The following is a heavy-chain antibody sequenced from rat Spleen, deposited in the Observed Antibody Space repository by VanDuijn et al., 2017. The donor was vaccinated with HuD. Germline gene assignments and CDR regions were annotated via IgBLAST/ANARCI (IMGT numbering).Heavy chain of an antibody. J-gene: IGHJ3*01. CDR2: ISSEGRSS. V-gene: IGHV5-29*01. CDR3: ARVGTRVSRFAY. Sequence: EVQLVETGGGLVQPGRSLKLSCVASGFTFSDYAMAWVRQAPTKGLEWVATISSEGRSSYYRDSVKGRFTISRDNARGTLYLQMDSLRSEDTATYYCARVGTRVSRFAYWGQGTLVAVSS. D-gene: IGHD1-4*01. CDR1: GFTFSDYA.